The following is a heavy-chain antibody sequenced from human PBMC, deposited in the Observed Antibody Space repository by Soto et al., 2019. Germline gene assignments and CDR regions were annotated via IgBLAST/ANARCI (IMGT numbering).Heavy chain of an antibody. CDR3: ARDWFYYDRSGYRHLGY. V-gene: IGHV1-18*01. Sequence: ASVKVSCKASGYTFSSYGISWVRQAPGQGLEWMGWMSAYNGNTNSAQKLQGRVTMTTDTSTSTAYMELRSLRSDDTAVYYCARDWFYYDRSGYRHLGYWGQGTLVTVSS. CDR2: MSAYNGNT. J-gene: IGHJ4*02. D-gene: IGHD3-22*01. CDR1: GYTFSSYG.